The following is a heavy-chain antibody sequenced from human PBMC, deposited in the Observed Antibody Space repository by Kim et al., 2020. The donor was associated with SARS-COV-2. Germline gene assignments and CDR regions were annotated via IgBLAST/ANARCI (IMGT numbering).Heavy chain of an antibody. Sequence: GGSLRLSCAASGFTFSNYGMHWVRQAPDKGLEWVALISHAGTNKYYPDSVRGRFTISRDNSKNTLYLQMNSLRAEDTAVYYCARDPRAKSRSSPSGYWGQGTLVTVSS. D-gene: IGHD1-26*01. CDR2: ISHAGTNK. CDR3: ARDPRAKSRSSPSGY. J-gene: IGHJ4*02. V-gene: IGHV3-30*03. CDR1: GFTFSNYG.